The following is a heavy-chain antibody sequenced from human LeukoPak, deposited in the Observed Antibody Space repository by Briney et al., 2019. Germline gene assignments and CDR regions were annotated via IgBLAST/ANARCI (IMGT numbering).Heavy chain of an antibody. Sequence: GGSLRLSCAASGFIFSSYAMNWVRQAPGKGLEWVANIKQDGSEKYFVDSVKGRFTITRDNAKNSVYLQIQSLRVEDSALYYCARDSGTSAGRDYYYYMDVWGKGTTVTVSS. CDR2: IKQDGSEK. J-gene: IGHJ6*03. CDR3: ARDSGTSAGRDYYYYMDV. CDR1: GFIFSSYA. V-gene: IGHV3-7*01. D-gene: IGHD3-10*01.